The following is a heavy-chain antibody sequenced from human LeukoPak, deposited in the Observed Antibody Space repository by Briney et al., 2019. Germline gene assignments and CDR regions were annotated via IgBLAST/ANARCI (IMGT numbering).Heavy chain of an antibody. V-gene: IGHV4-31*03. J-gene: IGHJ5*02. CDR1: GGSITSGRYY. D-gene: IGHD6-13*01. CDR2: VSYSGST. CDR3: ARGRVNFGSSWRPNWFDP. Sequence: PSETLSLTCTLSGGSITSGRYYWTWIRQHPQRGLEWIGYVSYSGSTNYNSSLKSRLTISADTSKNQFSLKLSSVTAADTAVYYCARGRVNFGSSWRPNWFDPWGQGTLVTVSS.